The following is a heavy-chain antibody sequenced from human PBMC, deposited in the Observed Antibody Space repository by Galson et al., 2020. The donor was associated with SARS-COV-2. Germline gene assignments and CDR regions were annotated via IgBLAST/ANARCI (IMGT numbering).Heavy chain of an antibody. CDR3: AKDTPPYGDYDYYYGMDV. J-gene: IGHJ6*02. CDR1: GFTFSSYG. V-gene: IGHV3-30*02. D-gene: IGHD4-17*01. Sequence: GESLKISCAASGFTFSSYGMHWVRQAPGKGLEWVAFIRYDGSNKYYADSVKGRFTISRDNSKNTLYLQMNSLRAEDTAVYYCAKDTPPYGDYDYYYGMDVWGQGTTVTVSS. CDR2: IRYDGSNK.